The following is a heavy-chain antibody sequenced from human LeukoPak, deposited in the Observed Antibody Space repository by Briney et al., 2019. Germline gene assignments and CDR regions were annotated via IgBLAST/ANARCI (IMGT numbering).Heavy chain of an antibody. CDR3: ANSVVTAGYYFDY. D-gene: IGHD2-21*02. CDR2: IGGSGGST. J-gene: IGHJ4*02. Sequence: GGSLRLSCAASGFTFSSYAMSWVRQAPGKGLEWVSAIGGSGGSTYYADSVKGRFTISRDNSKNTLYLQMNGLRAEDTAVYYCANSVVTAGYYFDYWGQGTLVNVSS. CDR1: GFTFSSYA. V-gene: IGHV3-23*01.